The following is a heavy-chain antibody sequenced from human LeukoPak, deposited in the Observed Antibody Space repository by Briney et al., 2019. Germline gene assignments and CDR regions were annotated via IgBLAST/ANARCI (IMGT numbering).Heavy chain of an antibody. CDR2: IGSSDSYI. D-gene: IGHD3-22*01. CDR1: GFTFSDYS. J-gene: IGHJ4*02. Sequence: GGSLRLSCAASGFTFSDYSMNWVRQAPGKGLEWVSSIGSSDSYIYYADSVKGRFTMSRDNARNSLYLQMNSLRAEDTAVYYCARVGTYVSSGYLDCCGQGSLVTVSS. V-gene: IGHV3-21*01. CDR3: ARVGTYVSSGYLDC.